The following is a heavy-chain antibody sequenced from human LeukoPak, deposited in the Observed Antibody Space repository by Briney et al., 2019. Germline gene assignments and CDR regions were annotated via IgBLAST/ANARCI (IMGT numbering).Heavy chain of an antibody. V-gene: IGHV3-20*04. Sequence: GGSLRLSCAASGFTFDDYGMSWVRQAPGKGLEWGSGINWNGGSTGYADSVKGRFTISRDNAKNSLYLQMNSLRVEDTALYYCARVRRELMWYYFDYWGQGTLVTVSS. CDR2: INWNGGST. CDR3: ARVRRELMWYYFDY. J-gene: IGHJ4*02. D-gene: IGHD2-21*01. CDR1: GFTFDDYG.